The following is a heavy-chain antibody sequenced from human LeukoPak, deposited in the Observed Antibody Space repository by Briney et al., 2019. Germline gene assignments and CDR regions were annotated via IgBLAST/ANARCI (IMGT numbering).Heavy chain of an antibody. CDR2: ISGSGGST. CDR3: AKEVGLSAAGTRGDFDY. J-gene: IGHJ4*02. CDR1: GFTFSSYA. Sequence: GGSLRLSRAASGFTFSSYAMSWVRQAPGKGLVCVSSISGSGGSTYYADSVKGRFTISRDNSKNTLYLQMSSLRAEDTALYYCAKEVGLSAAGTRGDFDYWGQGTLVTVSS. D-gene: IGHD6-13*01. V-gene: IGHV3-23*01.